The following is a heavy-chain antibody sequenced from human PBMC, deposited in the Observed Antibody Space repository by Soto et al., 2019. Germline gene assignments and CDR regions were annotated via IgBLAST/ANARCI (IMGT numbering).Heavy chain of an antibody. J-gene: IGHJ4*02. CDR1: GGTFSSYA. CDR3: ARAQTYYYDSSGYYRLDY. D-gene: IGHD3-22*01. CDR2: IIPIFGTA. Sequence: SVKVSCKASGGTFSSYAISWVRQAPGQGLEWMGGIIPIFGTANYAQKFQGRVTITADESTSTAYMELSSLRSEDTAVYYCARAQTYYYDSSGYYRLDYWGQGTLVTVSS. V-gene: IGHV1-69*13.